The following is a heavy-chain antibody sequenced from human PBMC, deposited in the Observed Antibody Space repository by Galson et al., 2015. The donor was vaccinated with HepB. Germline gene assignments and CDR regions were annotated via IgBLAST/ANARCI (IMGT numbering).Heavy chain of an antibody. CDR2: ISSNGTYI. D-gene: IGHD5-12*01. CDR1: GFAFRAYS. J-gene: IGHJ4*02. CDR3: ARDSLGDSGYDFFF. V-gene: IGHV3-21*01. Sequence: SLRLSCAASGFAFRAYSMSWLRQVSGKGLEWVASISSNGTYIYHADSVKGRFTISREDSENSVFLQMDSLRAEDTALYYCARDSLGDSGYDFFFWGRGALVTVSS.